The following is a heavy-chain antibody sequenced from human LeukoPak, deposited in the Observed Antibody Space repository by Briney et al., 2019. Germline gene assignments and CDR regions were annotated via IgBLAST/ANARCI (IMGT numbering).Heavy chain of an antibody. CDR1: GGSFSGYY. V-gene: IGHV4-34*01. CDR3: ARGVSSGYYVPYFDY. J-gene: IGHJ4*02. CDR2: INHSGST. D-gene: IGHD3-22*01. Sequence: SETLSLTCAVYGGSFSGYYWSGIRQPPGKGLEWIGEINHSGSTNYNPSLKSRVTISVDTSKNQFSLKLSSVTAADTAVYYCARGVSSGYYVPYFDYWGQGTLVTVSS.